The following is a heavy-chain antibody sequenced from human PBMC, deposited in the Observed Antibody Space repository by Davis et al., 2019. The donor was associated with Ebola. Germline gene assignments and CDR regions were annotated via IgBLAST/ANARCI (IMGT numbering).Heavy chain of an antibody. CDR2: IKSKTDGGTT. J-gene: IGHJ5*02. Sequence: PGGSLRLSCAASGFTFTNAWMSWVRQAPGKGLEWVGRIKSKTDGGTTDYAAPVKGRFTISRDDSKNTLYLQMNSLKTEDTAVYYCATDSGYDWSGWFDPWGQGTLVTVSS. CDR1: GFTFTNAW. V-gene: IGHV3-15*01. CDR3: ATDSGYDWSGWFDP. D-gene: IGHD5-12*01.